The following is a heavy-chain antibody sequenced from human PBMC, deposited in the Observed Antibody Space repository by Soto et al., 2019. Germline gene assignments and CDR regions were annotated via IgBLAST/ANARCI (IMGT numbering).Heavy chain of an antibody. V-gene: IGHV3-7*03. D-gene: IGHD3-10*01. CDR1: GITTSTYW. CDR2: IKRDGTEK. CDR3: VTGDHADY. J-gene: IGHJ4*02. Sequence: PGGSLRLACAAAGITTSTYWMGWFRQAPGRGLEWVATIKRDGTEKYYMDSVKGRFTISRDNAINSLYLQMSSLRAEDTAVYFCVTGDHADYWGQGTLVTVSS.